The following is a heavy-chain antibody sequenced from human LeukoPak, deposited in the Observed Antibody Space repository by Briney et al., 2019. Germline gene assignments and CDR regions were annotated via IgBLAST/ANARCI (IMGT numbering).Heavy chain of an antibody. Sequence: PGGSLRLSCAASGFTFDDYAMHWVRQAPGKGLEWVSLISWDGGSTYYADSVKGRFTISRDNSKNSLYLQMNSLRAEDTALYYCAKDSCGGDCYSSFGLDYWGQGTLVTVSS. CDR3: AKDSCGGDCYSSFGLDY. CDR2: ISWDGGST. CDR1: GFTFDDYA. J-gene: IGHJ4*02. D-gene: IGHD2-21*02. V-gene: IGHV3-43D*03.